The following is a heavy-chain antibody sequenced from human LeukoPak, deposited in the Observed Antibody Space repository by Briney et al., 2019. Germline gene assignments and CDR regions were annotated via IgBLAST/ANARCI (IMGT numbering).Heavy chain of an antibody. V-gene: IGHV1-18*01. CDR3: ASAYCGGDCYSSTPNRLHNFDY. CDR1: GYTFTSYG. CDR2: ISAYNGNT. Sequence: ASVKVSCKASGYTFTSYGISWVRQAPGQGLEWMGWISAYNGNTNYAQKLQGRVTMTTDTSTSTAYMELSSLRSEDTAVYYCASAYCGGDCYSSTPNRLHNFDYWGQGTLVTVSS. J-gene: IGHJ4*02. D-gene: IGHD2-21*02.